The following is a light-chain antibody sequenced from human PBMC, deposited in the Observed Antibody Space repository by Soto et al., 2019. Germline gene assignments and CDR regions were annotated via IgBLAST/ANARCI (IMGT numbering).Light chain of an antibody. Sequence: QSVLTQPPSASGTPGQRVTISCSGSSSNIGSNTVNWYQQLPGTAPKLLIYSNSHRPSGVPDRFSGSKSGTSASLAIRGLQSEDEADYYCSAWDDSLNGYVFGTGTKLTVL. CDR2: SNS. J-gene: IGLJ1*01. CDR3: SAWDDSLNGYV. CDR1: SSNIGSNT. V-gene: IGLV1-44*01.